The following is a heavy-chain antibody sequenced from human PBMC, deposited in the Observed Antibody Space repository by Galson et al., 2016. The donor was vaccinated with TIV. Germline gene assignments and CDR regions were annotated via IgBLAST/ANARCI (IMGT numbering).Heavy chain of an antibody. CDR2: IYPGDSDT. V-gene: IGHV5-51*03. CDR3: ARFYDYLWGNFDY. D-gene: IGHD3-16*01. CDR1: GYSFPSYW. Sequence: QSGAEVKKPGESLKISCQGSGYSFPSYWIGWVRQMPGKGLEWMGIIYPGDSDTRYSPSFQGQVTISADKSLRSAYLQWNSLKASDTAMYYCARFYDYLWGNFDYWGQGTLVTVSP. J-gene: IGHJ4*02.